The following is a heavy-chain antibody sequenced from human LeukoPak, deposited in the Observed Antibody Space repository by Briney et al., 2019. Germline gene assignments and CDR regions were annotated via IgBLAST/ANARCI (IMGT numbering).Heavy chain of an antibody. CDR2: ISYDGSNK. CDR3: AKDLSLTYCGGDCNEDY. V-gene: IGHV3-30*04. D-gene: IGHD2-21*02. Sequence: GGSLRLSCAASGFTFSSYAMHWVRQAPGKGLEWVAVISYDGSNKYYADSVKGRFTISRDNSKNTLYLQMNSLRAEDTAVYYCAKDLSLTYCGGDCNEDYWGQGTLVTVSS. CDR1: GFTFSSYA. J-gene: IGHJ4*02.